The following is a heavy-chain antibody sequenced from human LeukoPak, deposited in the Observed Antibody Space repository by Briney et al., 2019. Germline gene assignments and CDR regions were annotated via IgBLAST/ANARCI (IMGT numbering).Heavy chain of an antibody. D-gene: IGHD3-22*01. J-gene: IGHJ3*02. Sequence: GASVKVSCKASVYTFTSYDINWVRQATGQGLEWMGWMNPNSGNTGYAQKFQGRVTITRNTSISTAYMELSSLRSEDTAVYYCARGLNYYDSSGYYESPYAFDIWGQGTMVTVSS. CDR3: ARGLNYYDSSGYYESPYAFDI. V-gene: IGHV1-8*03. CDR2: MNPNSGNT. CDR1: VYTFTSYD.